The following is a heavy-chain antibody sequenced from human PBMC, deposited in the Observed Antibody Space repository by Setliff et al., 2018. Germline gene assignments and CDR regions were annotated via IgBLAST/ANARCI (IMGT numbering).Heavy chain of an antibody. Sequence: SETLSLTCAVSGGSFSGYYWSWIRQPPRKGLEWIGEINHSGNTNYNPSLKSRVTISIDTSKNQLSLKLSSVTAADTAVYYCAANPGISAGGDFDCWGQGTLVTVSS. CDR2: INHSGNT. CDR1: GGSFSGYY. CDR3: AANPGISAGGDFDC. D-gene: IGHD6-13*01. V-gene: IGHV4-34*01. J-gene: IGHJ4*02.